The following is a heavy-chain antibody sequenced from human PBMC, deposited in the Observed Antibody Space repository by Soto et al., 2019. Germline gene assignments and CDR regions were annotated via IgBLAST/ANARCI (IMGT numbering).Heavy chain of an antibody. CDR2: IIPIFGTA. Sequence: GASVKVSCKASGGTFSSYAISWVRQAPGQGLEWMGGIIPIFGTANYAQKFQGRVTITADESTSTAYMELSSLRSEDTALYYCARDQGEYSGYGKTYYYYGMDVWGQGTTVTVSS. V-gene: IGHV1-69*13. CDR3: ARDQGEYSGYGKTYYYYGMDV. CDR1: GGTFSSYA. J-gene: IGHJ6*02. D-gene: IGHD5-12*01.